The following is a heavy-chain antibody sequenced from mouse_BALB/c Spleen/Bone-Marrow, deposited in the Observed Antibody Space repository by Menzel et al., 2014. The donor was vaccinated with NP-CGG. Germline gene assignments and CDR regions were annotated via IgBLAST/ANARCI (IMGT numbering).Heavy chain of an antibody. CDR1: GYSFTGXX. J-gene: IGHJ1*01. D-gene: IGHD2-1*01. CDR3: ARGYGNYWYFDV. V-gene: IGHV1-26*01. CDR2: VTPNNGGT. Sequence: VQLQHSGPDLVKPGASVKISCRACGYSFTGXXMXWVKQRQGKXXXGFGRVTPNNGGTSYNQKFKGKAILTVDKSSSTAYXXLRSLTSEDSAVYYCARGYGNYWYFDVWGAGTTVTVSS.